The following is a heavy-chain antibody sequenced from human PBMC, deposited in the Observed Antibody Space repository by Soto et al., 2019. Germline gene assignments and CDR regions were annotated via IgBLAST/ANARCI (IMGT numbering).Heavy chain of an antibody. Sequence: QVQLQQWGAGLLKPSETLSLTCAVNGGSFSAYYWTWIRQPPGRGLEWIGEIEHSGSTNYNPSLGSRVTISIDTAKNRFSLNVTSVTAADTAVYYCVRGLRYSGMDVWGQGTTVTVS. D-gene: IGHD2-15*01. J-gene: IGHJ6*02. CDR2: IEHSGST. V-gene: IGHV4-34*01. CDR1: GGSFSAYY. CDR3: VRGLRYSGMDV.